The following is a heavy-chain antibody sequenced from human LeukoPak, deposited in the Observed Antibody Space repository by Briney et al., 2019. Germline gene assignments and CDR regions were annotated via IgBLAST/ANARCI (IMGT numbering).Heavy chain of an antibody. D-gene: IGHD6-6*01. CDR1: GGSISSYY. CDR3: ARGGGEYSSSDY. CDR2: IYSSGST. J-gene: IGHJ4*02. Sequence: PSETLSLTCTVSGGSISSYYWSWIRQPAGKGLEWIGRIYSSGSTKYNPSLKSRVTMSVDTSKNQFSLKLTSVTAADTAVYYCARGGGEYSSSDYRGQGTLVTVSS. V-gene: IGHV4-4*07.